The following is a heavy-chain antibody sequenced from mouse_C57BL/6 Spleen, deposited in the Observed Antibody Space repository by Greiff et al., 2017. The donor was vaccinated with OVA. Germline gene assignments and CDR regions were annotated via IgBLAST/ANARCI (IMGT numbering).Heavy chain of an antibody. V-gene: IGHV14-1*01. J-gene: IGHJ1*03. D-gene: IGHD1-1*01. Sequence: VQLQQSGAELVRPGASVKLSCTASGFNIKDYYMHWVKQRPEQGLEGIGRIDPEDGDTEYAPKFQGKATMTADTSSNTAYLQLSSLTSEDTAVYYCTDWPNGSSYGWYFDVWGTGTTVTVSS. CDR1: GFNIKDYY. CDR3: TDWPNGSSYGWYFDV. CDR2: IDPEDGDT.